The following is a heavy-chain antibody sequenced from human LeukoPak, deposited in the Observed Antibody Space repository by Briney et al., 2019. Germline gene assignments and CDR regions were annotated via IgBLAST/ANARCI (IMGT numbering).Heavy chain of an antibody. CDR3: GTLLSNGPFDY. Sequence: ASVKVSCKASGYTLADYFIHWVRQAPGQGLEWMGRINPNTGGAQYAPKFQGWVTMTRDTSISTAYMELSGLRSDDTAVYYCGTLLSNGPFDYWGQGSLVTVSS. CDR1: GYTLADYF. J-gene: IGHJ4*02. CDR2: INPNTGGA. V-gene: IGHV1-2*04.